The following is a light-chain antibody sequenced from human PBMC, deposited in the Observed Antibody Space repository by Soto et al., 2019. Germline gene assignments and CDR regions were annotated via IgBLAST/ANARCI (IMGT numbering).Light chain of an antibody. CDR3: QQYEIWPPYT. V-gene: IGKV3-15*01. CDR1: QSVSSN. Sequence: DKVMTQSPATLSVSPGETATLSCRASQSVSSNLAWYQQKPCQAHRLLIYAASTRATDIPARFSGSGSGTEFTLTISSLQSEDFAIYYCQQYEIWPPYTGGQGTKGDIK. J-gene: IGKJ2*01. CDR2: AAS.